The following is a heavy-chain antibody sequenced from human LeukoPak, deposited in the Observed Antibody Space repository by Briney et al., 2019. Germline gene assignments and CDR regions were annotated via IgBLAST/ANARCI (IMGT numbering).Heavy chain of an antibody. CDR1: GFTFSDYY. J-gene: IGHJ4*02. V-gene: IGHV3-11*01. CDR3: AKDWQVVVVPAAFDY. CDR2: TSPSGGTI. Sequence: GGSLRLSCAASGFTFSDYYMSWIRQAPETGLEWLSYTSPSGGTIYYTDSVKGRFTISRDNSKNTLYLEMNSLRAEDTAVYYCAKDWQVVVVPAAFDYWGQGTLVTVSS. D-gene: IGHD2-2*01.